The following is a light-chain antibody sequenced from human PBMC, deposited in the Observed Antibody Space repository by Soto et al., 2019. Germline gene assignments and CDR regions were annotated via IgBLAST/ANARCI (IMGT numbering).Light chain of an antibody. CDR1: QGISSW. V-gene: IGKV1-12*01. J-gene: IGKJ4*01. Sequence: DIQMTQSPSSVSASVGVRVTITCRASQGISSWLAWYQQKPGKAPTLLIYAASSLQSGVPSRFSGSASGTDFTLTIISLQHEDSAAYYCKQAKSFPPLTFGEGTKVEIK. CDR3: KQAKSFPPLT. CDR2: AAS.